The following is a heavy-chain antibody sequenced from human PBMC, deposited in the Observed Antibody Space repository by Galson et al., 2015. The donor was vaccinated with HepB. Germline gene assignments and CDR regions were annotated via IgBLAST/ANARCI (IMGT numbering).Heavy chain of an antibody. Sequence: SVKVSCKASGGTFSSYAISWVRQAPGQGLEWMGGIITFFGTANFAQKFQGRVTITADKSTSTAYMELSSLRSEDTAVYYCARKYYYDSSGYYWGQGTLVTVSP. D-gene: IGHD3-22*01. J-gene: IGHJ4*02. CDR1: GGTFSSYA. V-gene: IGHV1-69*06. CDR3: ARKYYYDSSGYY. CDR2: IITFFGTA.